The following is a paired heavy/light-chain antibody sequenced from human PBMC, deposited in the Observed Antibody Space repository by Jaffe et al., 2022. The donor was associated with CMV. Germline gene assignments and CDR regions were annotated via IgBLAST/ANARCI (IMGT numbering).Heavy chain of an antibody. V-gene: IGHV3-23*01. CDR3: AKVRLYSYGSRHDYYGMDV. J-gene: IGHJ6*02. Sequence: EVQLLESGGGLVQPGGSLRLSCAASGFTFSSYAMSWVRQAPGKGLEWVSAISGSGGSTYYADSVKGRFTISRDNSKNTLYLQMNSLRAEDTAVYYCAKVRLYSYGSRHDYYGMDVWGQGTTVTVSS. D-gene: IGHD5-18*01. CDR1: GFTFSSYA. CDR2: ISGSGGST.
Light chain of an antibody. Sequence: DIQMTQSPSSLSASVGDRVTITCRASQSISSYLNWYQQKPGKAPKLLIYAASSLQSGVPSRFSGSGSGTDFTLTISSLQPEDFATYYCQQSYSTPQLTFGGGTKVEIK. CDR3: QQSYSTPQLT. V-gene: IGKV1-39*01. CDR2: AAS. J-gene: IGKJ4*01. CDR1: QSISSY.